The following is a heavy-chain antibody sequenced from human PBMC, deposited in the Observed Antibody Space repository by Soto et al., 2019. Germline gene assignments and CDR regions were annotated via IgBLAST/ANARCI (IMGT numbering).Heavy chain of an antibody. CDR2: ISSSSSYI. V-gene: IGHV3-21*01. CDR1: GFTFSSYS. CDR3: ARPLDPLSSWFAFDI. Sequence: GGSLRLSCAASGFTFSSYSMNWVRQAPGKGLEWVSSISSSSSYIYYADSVKGRFTISRDNAKNSLYLQMNSPRAEDTAVYYCARPLDPLSSWFAFDIWGQGTMVTVSS. D-gene: IGHD3-9*01. J-gene: IGHJ3*02.